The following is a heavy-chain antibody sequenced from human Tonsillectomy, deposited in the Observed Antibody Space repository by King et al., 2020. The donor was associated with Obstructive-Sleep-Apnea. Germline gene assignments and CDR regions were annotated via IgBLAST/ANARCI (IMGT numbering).Heavy chain of an antibody. CDR3: ATGSHDYGDFDYYYYGMDV. D-gene: IGHD4-17*01. Sequence: QLVQSGGGVVQPGRSLRLSCAASGFTFSSYGIHWVRQAPGRGLEWVAIISYDGSDKYYADSVKGRFTISRDNSKNTLYLQMNSLRTEDTAWYYCATGSHDYGDFDYYYYGMDVWGQGTTVTVSS. CDR1: GFTFSSYG. V-gene: IGHV3-30*03. CDR2: ISYDGSDK. J-gene: IGHJ6*02.